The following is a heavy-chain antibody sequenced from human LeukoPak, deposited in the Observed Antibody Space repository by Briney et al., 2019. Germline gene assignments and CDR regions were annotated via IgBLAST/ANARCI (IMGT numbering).Heavy chain of an antibody. D-gene: IGHD2-15*01. J-gene: IGHJ6*02. CDR3: TTVGYCSGGSCYWDYYYGMDV. Sequence: GGSLRLSCAASGFTFSNAWMSWVRQAPGKGLEWIGRIKSKTDGGTTDYAAPVKGRFTISRDDSKNTLYLQMNSLKTEDTAVYYCTTVGYCSGGSCYWDYYYGMDVWGQGTTVTVSS. CDR2: IKSKTDGGTT. CDR1: GFTFSNAW. V-gene: IGHV3-15*01.